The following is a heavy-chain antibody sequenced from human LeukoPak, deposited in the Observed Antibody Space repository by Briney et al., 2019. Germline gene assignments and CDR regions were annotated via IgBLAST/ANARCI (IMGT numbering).Heavy chain of an antibody. CDR1: GFTVSSNY. CDR2: IYSGGST. Sequence: GGSLRLSCAASGFTVSSNYMSWVRQAPGKGLEWVSVIYSGGSTYYADSVKGRFTISRDNSKNTLYLQMNSLRAEDTAVYYCARDRYYGSGSFDYWGQGTLVTVSS. CDR3: ARDRYYGSGSFDY. D-gene: IGHD3-10*01. J-gene: IGHJ4*02. V-gene: IGHV3-66*02.